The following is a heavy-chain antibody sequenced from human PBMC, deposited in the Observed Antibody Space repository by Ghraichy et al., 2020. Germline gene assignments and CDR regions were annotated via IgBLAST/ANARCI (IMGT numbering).Heavy chain of an antibody. D-gene: IGHD6-6*01. J-gene: IGHJ2*01. CDR2: IKQDGSEK. CDR1: GFTFSGHW. V-gene: IGHV3-7*01. CDR3: ARGRQYSSSPRVWYFDL. Sequence: GGSLRLSCAASGFTFSGHWMSWVRQAPRKGLEWVANIKQDGSEKYYVDSVKGRFTISRDNTMNSLYLQMNSLRAEDTAVYYCARGRQYSSSPRVWYFDLWGRGTLVSVSS.